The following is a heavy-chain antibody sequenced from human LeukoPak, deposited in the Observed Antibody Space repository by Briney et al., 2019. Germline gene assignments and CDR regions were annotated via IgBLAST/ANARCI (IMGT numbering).Heavy chain of an antibody. V-gene: IGHV3-33*01. D-gene: IGHD3-10*01. J-gene: IGHJ4*02. CDR3: ARDQGSGGSGWYLDN. CDR1: GFAFRSYG. CDR2: IYYDGNNK. Sequence: VGSLRLSCAASGFAFRSYGMHWVRQAPRKGLEWVAGIYYDGNNKYYADSVKGPFTISRDNSKTPLYLQMNSLRAEDTAVYYCARDQGSGGSGWYLDNWGQGTLVTVSS.